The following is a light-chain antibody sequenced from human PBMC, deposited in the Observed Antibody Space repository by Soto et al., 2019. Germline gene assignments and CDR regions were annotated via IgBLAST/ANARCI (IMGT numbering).Light chain of an antibody. CDR2: KAS. J-gene: IGKJ2*01. Sequence: DIQMTQSPSTLSASVGDRVTITCRASQSISSWLAWYQQKPGKAPKLLIYKASSLESGVPSRFSGSGSGTEFTLTISSLQPDDSATYYCQQYNTYRYTFGQGTKLEIK. V-gene: IGKV1-5*03. CDR3: QQYNTYRYT. CDR1: QSISSW.